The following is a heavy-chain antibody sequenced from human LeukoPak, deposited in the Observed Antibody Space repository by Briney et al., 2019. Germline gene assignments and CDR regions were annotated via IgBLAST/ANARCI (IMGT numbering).Heavy chain of an antibody. Sequence: KSSETLSLTCTVSGGSISSYYWSWIRQPPGKGLEWIGYIYYSGSTNYNPSLKSRVTISVDTSKNQFSLKLSSVTAADTAVYYCARHHYDFWSGMGNWFDPWGQGTLVTVSS. J-gene: IGHJ5*02. CDR1: GGSISSYY. CDR2: IYYSGST. V-gene: IGHV4-59*01. CDR3: ARHHYDFWSGMGNWFDP. D-gene: IGHD3-3*01.